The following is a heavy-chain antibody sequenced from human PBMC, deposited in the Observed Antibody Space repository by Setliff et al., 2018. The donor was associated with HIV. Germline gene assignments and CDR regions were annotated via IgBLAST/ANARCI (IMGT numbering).Heavy chain of an antibody. D-gene: IGHD3-9*01. J-gene: IGHJ6*03. CDR3: ARGDTTGYYVTFYYYMDV. CDR2: INGDGRST. Sequence: HPGGSLRLSCAASAFTFRRYSMNWVRQAPGKGLVWVSRINGDGRSTSYAESVKGRFTISRDNARNTLYLQMNSLRAEDTAVYYCARGDTTGYYVTFYYYMDVWGKGTTVTVSS. CDR1: AFTFRRYS. V-gene: IGHV3-74*01.